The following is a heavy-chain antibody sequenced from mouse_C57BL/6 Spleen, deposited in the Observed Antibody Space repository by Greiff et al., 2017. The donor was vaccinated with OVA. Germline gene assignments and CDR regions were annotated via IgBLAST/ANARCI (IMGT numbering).Heavy chain of an antibody. Sequence: VKLMESGAELARPGASVKLSCKASGYTFTSYGISWVKQRTGQGLEWIGEIYPRSGNTYYNEKFKGKATLTADKSSSTAYMELRSLTSEDSAVYFCAVLDYAMDYWGQGTSVTVSS. V-gene: IGHV1-81*01. CDR2: IYPRSGNT. J-gene: IGHJ4*01. D-gene: IGHD1-1*01. CDR1: GYTFTSYG. CDR3: AVLDYAMDY.